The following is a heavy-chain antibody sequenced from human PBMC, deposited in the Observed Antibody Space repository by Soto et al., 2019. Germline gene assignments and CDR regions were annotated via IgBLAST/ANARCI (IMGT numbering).Heavy chain of an antibody. J-gene: IGHJ4*02. D-gene: IGHD3-3*01. Sequence: EQLQESGPGLVKPSQTLSLTCTVSGGSISSDDYYWSWIRQPPGKGLEWIGDIHDTATTSYSPSLKSRLTLSVATSKNQFSLTLRSVTAADTAVYFCASQYYDFSSGALDFWGQGILVTVSS. CDR1: GGSISSDDYY. V-gene: IGHV4-30-4*01. CDR2: IHDTATT. CDR3: ASQYYDFSSGALDF.